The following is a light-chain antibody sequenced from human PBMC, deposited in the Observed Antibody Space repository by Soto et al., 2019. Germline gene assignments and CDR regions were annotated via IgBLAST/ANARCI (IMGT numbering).Light chain of an antibody. V-gene: IGKV1-33*01. CDR2: DAS. Sequence: DIQMTQSPSSLFASVVDRVNLTCQATQDINIYLNWYQQKPVKAPNLLIYDASNLEIGVPSRFSGSGSGTHFTFTISSLQTEDIGTYYCQQYDILPITFGRGTRLEIK. CDR3: QQYDILPIT. J-gene: IGKJ5*01. CDR1: QDINIY.